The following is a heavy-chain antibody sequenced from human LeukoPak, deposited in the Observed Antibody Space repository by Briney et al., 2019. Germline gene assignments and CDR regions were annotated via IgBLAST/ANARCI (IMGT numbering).Heavy chain of an antibody. J-gene: IGHJ4*02. CDR2: ISSDGSNK. Sequence: GGSLRLSCAASRFTFNIFGMHWVRQAPGKGLEWVAVISSDGSNKYYANSVRGRFTISRDNSKDTLYLQMSSLTIEDTAVYYCRAATRYLDYYYDYWGQGTLVTVSS. CDR3: RAATRYLDYYYDY. D-gene: IGHD3-22*01. CDR1: RFTFNIFG. V-gene: IGHV3-30*03.